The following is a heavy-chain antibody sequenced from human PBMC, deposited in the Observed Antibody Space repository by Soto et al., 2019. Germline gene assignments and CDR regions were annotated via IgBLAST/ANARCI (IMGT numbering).Heavy chain of an antibody. CDR2: INSDGSST. Sequence: EVQLVESGGGLVQPGGSLRLSCAASGFTFSSYWMHWVRQAPGEGLVWVSRINSDGSSTTYADSVKGRFTISRDNAKNTLYLQMNSLRPEDTAVYYCAPDVGRVGSYAWGQGTLVTVSS. D-gene: IGHD1-26*01. CDR3: APDVGRVGSYA. J-gene: IGHJ5*02. V-gene: IGHV3-74*01. CDR1: GFTFSSYW.